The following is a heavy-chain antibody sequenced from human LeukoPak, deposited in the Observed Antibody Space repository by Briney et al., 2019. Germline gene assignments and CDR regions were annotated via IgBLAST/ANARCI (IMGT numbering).Heavy chain of an antibody. CDR2: IYYSGST. J-gene: IGHJ4*02. CDR3: ARASRGSDFDY. Sequence: TSETLSLPCTVPGGAISTTSYYWCWIRPPTGKGLEWIGSIYYSGSTYYNPSLKSRVPISVDTSKNQFSLKLSSVTAADTAVYYCARASRGSDFDYWGQGTLVTVSS. V-gene: IGHV4-39*01. D-gene: IGHD3-10*01. CDR1: GGAISTTSYY.